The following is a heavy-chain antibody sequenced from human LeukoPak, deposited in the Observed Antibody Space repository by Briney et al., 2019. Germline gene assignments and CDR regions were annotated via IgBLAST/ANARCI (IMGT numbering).Heavy chain of an antibody. Sequence: ASVKVSCKASGYTFTSYAMNWVRQAPGQGLEWMGWINPNSGGTNYAQKFQGRVTMTRDTSISTAYMELSRLRYDDTAVYYCARGFWSGYHYYYYYMDVWGKGTTVTVSS. CDR2: INPNSGGT. D-gene: IGHD3-3*01. V-gene: IGHV1-2*02. J-gene: IGHJ6*03. CDR3: ARGFWSGYHYYYYYMDV. CDR1: GYTFTSYA.